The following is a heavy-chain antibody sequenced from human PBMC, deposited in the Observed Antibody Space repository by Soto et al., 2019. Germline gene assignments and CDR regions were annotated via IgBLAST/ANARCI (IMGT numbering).Heavy chain of an antibody. J-gene: IGHJ4*02. Sequence: PGGSLRLSCAASGFTVSSNYMSWVRQAPGKGLEWVSVIYSGGSTYYAESVKGRFTISRDNSKNTLYLQMNSLRPEDTAVYYCARDRGSSWYYFDYWGQGTLVTVSS. CDR3: ARDRGSSWYYFDY. CDR2: IYSGGST. CDR1: GFTVSSNY. D-gene: IGHD6-13*01. V-gene: IGHV3-53*01.